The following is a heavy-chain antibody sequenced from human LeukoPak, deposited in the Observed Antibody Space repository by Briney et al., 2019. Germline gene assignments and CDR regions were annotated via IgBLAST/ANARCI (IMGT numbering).Heavy chain of an antibody. D-gene: IGHD4-11*01. Sequence: SETLSLTCTVSGGSISGYYWSWIRQPPGKGLEWIAFIYYTGTTNYNPSLKSRVSISVDTSKSQFSLNLNSMTPADTAVYYCARSTVTTQGGFDYWGQGTLVTVSS. CDR3: ARSTVTTQGGFDY. J-gene: IGHJ4*02. CDR1: GGSISGYY. V-gene: IGHV4-59*01. CDR2: IYYTGTT.